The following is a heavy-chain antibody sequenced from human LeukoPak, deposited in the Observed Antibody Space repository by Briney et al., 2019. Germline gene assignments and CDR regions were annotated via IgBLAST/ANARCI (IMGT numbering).Heavy chain of an antibody. Sequence: SVKVSCKASGGTFSSYAISWVRQAPGQGLEWMGGIIPIFGTASYAQKFQGRVTITTDESTSTAYMELSSLRSEDTAVYYCARGSVTTRGLSYYYYMDVWGKGTTVTVSS. J-gene: IGHJ6*03. V-gene: IGHV1-69*05. CDR1: GGTFSSYA. CDR3: ARGSVTTRGLSYYYYMDV. CDR2: IIPIFGTA. D-gene: IGHD4-11*01.